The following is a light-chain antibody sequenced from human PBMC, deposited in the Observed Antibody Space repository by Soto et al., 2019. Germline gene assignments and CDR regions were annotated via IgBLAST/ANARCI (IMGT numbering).Light chain of an antibody. V-gene: IGKV1-5*03. J-gene: IGKJ1*01. CDR3: QHYNSYSEA. CDR2: KRS. CDR1: QTISSW. Sequence: DIQMTQSPSTLSGSVGDRGPSTCRASQTISSWLAWSQQKPGKAPKLLIYKRSNLKSVVPSRFSGSGAGTELTLTIRRLDADDFANYYCQHYNSYSEAFGQGTKEELK.